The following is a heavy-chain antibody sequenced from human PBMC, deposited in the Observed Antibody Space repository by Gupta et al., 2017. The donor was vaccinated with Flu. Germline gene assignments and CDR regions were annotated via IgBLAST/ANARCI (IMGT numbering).Heavy chain of an antibody. J-gene: IGHJ3*02. V-gene: IGHV3-11*01. CDR3: ARAGVYCSGGSCYSDDAFDI. CDR2: ISSSGSPI. D-gene: IGHD2-15*01. Sequence: QVQLVESGGGLVKPGGSLRLSCAASGFTFSDYYMSWIRQAPGKGLEWVSYISSSGSPIYYADSVKGRFTISRDNAKNALYLQMNSLRAEDTAVYYCARAGVYCSGGSCYSDDAFDIWGQGTMVTVSS. CDR1: GFTFSDYY.